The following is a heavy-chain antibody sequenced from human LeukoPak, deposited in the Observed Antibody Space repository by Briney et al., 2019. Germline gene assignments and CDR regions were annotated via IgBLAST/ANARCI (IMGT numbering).Heavy chain of an antibody. CDR1: GFTFPTFG. J-gene: IGHJ4*02. CDR2: IYSGGST. Sequence: GGSLRLSCAASGFTFPTFGIHWVRQAPGKGLEWVSVIYSGGSTYYADSVKGRFTISRDNSKNTLYLQMNSLRAEDTAVYYCASAPNFDYWGQGTLVTVSS. CDR3: ASAPNFDY. V-gene: IGHV3-66*01.